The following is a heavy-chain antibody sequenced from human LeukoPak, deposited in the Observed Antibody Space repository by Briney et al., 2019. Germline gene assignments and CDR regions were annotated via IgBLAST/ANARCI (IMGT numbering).Heavy chain of an antibody. Sequence: QAGGSLRLSCAASGFTFSSYAMSWVRQAPGKGLEWVSGISGSSGNTYYADSVKGRFTISRDNSKNTLYLQMNSLRAEDTAVYYCAKSRSGNTDGFDIRGQGTMVTVSS. D-gene: IGHD4-23*01. CDR3: AKSRSGNTDGFDI. V-gene: IGHV3-23*01. CDR1: GFTFSSYA. J-gene: IGHJ3*02. CDR2: ISGSSGNT.